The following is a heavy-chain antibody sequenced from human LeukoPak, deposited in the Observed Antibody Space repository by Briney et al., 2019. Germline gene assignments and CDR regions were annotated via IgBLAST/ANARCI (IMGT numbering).Heavy chain of an antibody. V-gene: IGHV1-69*13. CDR1: GGTFSSYA. CDR2: IIPIFGTA. CDR3: ASRYCSSTSCYANYYYYGMDV. J-gene: IGHJ6*02. D-gene: IGHD2-2*01. Sequence: SVKVSCKASGGTFSSYAISWVRQAPGQGLEWMGGIIPIFGTANYAQKFQGRVTITADESTSTAYMELSSLRSEDTAVYYCASRYCSSTSCYANYYYYGMDVWGQGTTVTVSS.